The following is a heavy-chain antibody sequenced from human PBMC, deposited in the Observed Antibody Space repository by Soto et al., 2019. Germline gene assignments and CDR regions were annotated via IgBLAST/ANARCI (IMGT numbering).Heavy chain of an antibody. J-gene: IGHJ1*01. CDR2: ISAFYGKA. V-gene: IGHV1-18*01. CDR1: GYTFTSYG. Sequence: ASVKVSCKASGYTFTSYGISWVRQAPGQGLEWMGWISAFYGKANYAQKLQGRVTITADASTSTAYMELSSLRSEDTAVYYCARHYNYYDSSGYYYAFQHWGEGTLVTVSS. D-gene: IGHD3-22*01. CDR3: ARHYNYYDSSGYYYAFQH.